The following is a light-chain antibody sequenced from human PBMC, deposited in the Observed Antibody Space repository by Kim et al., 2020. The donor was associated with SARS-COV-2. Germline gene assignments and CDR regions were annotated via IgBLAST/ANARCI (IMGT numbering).Light chain of an antibody. CDR1: QSLSSDF. J-gene: IGKJ5*01. Sequence: DIVLTQSPGTLSLSPGEKVTISCRASQSLSSDFLAWYQQRRGQAPRLLIYGASKRATGIPGRFSGSGSGTDFTLNISRLEPEDFAVYFCQQYHTSPITFGQGTRLEIK. CDR2: GAS. V-gene: IGKV3-20*01. CDR3: QQYHTSPIT.